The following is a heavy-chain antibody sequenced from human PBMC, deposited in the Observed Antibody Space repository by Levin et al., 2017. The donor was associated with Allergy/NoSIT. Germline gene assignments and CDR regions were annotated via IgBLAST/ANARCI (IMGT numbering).Heavy chain of an antibody. J-gene: IGHJ4*02. CDR1: GASIGSGNYY. D-gene: IGHD3-10*01. CDR3: AGFDPYYYSSGTFYNPRFDY. Sequence: SETLSLTCTVSGASIGSGNYYWGWIRQHPGKGLEWIGYIYFGGSTSYNPSLKSRVTIFFDTSENQFSLKMTSVTVADTAVYFCAGFDPYYYSSGTFYNPRFDYWGQGTLVTVSS. V-gene: IGHV4-31*03. CDR2: IYFGGST.